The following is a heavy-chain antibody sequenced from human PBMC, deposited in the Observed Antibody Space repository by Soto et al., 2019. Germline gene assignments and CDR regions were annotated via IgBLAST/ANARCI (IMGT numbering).Heavy chain of an antibody. Sequence: SLTCTVSGGSISSYYWSWIRQPPGKGLEWIGYIYYSGSTNYNPSLKSRVTISVDTSKNQFSLKLSSVTAADTAVYYCARAYYDILTDYGMDVWGQGTTVTVSS. J-gene: IGHJ6*02. CDR2: IYYSGST. V-gene: IGHV4-59*01. D-gene: IGHD3-9*01. CDR1: GGSISSYY. CDR3: ARAYYDILTDYGMDV.